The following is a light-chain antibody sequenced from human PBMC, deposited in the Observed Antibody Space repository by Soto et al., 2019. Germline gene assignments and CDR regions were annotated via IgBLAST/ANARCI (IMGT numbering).Light chain of an antibody. J-gene: IGKJ4*01. V-gene: IGKV1-5*03. CDR3: QQYNSYPLT. Sequence: DIQMTQSPSTLSASVGDRVTITCRASQSISSWLARYQQKPGKAPNLLIYKASSLESGVPSRFSGSGSGTEFTLTISSLQPDDFANYYCQQYNSYPLTFGGGTKVEIK. CDR2: KAS. CDR1: QSISSW.